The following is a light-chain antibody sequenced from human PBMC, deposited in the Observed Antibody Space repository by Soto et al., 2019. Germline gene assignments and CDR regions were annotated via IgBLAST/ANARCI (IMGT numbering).Light chain of an antibody. Sequence: QSALTQPASVSGSPGQSITISCTGTSSDIGGYYYVSWYQHHPGKAPKLLIYQVTNRPSRVSNRFSGSKSGNTASLTISGLQADDEADYFCSTYTGSNTPYVFGTGTKVTVL. J-gene: IGLJ1*01. CDR2: QVT. V-gene: IGLV2-14*01. CDR1: SSDIGGYYY. CDR3: STYTGSNTPYV.